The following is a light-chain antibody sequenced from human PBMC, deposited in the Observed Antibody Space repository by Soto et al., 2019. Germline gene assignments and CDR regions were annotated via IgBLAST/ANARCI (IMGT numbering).Light chain of an antibody. CDR3: TSYAGTYSFFYV. V-gene: IGLV2-8*01. CDR1: CSDVGAYNY. J-gene: IGLJ1*01. CDR2: EVS. Sequence: QSALTQPPSASGSPGQSVTISCTGTCSDVGAYNYVSWYQQLPGKAPKLIIYEVSKRPSGVPDRFSGSKSGNTASLTVSGLQAEDEADYYCTSYAGTYSFFYVFGTGTKLTVL.